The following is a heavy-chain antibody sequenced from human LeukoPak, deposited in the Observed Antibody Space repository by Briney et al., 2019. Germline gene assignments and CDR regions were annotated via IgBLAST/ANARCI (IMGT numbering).Heavy chain of an antibody. J-gene: IGHJ5*02. CDR1: GFTFDDYG. CDR3: ERAYSSGWQPNWFDP. Sequence: PGGSLRLSCAASGFTFDDYGMSWVRQAPGKGLEWVSGINWNGGSTGYADSVKGRFAISRDNAKNSLYLQMNSLRAEDTALYYCERAYSSGWQPNWFDPWGQGTLVTVSS. D-gene: IGHD6-19*01. CDR2: INWNGGST. V-gene: IGHV3-20*04.